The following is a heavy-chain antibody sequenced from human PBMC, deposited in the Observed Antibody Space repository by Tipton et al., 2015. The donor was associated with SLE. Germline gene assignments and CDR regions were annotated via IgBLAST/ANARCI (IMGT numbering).Heavy chain of an antibody. V-gene: IGHV4-38-2*01. CDR1: GYSISSGYY. CDR3: ASGGYGSGSHYLGGWFDP. Sequence: GLVKPSETLSLTCAVSGYSISSGYYWGWIRQPPGKGLEWIGSIYHSGSTYYNPSLKSRVTISVDTSKNQFSLKLSSVTAADTAVYYCASGGYGSGSHYLGGWFDPWGRGTLVTVSS. CDR2: IYHSGST. J-gene: IGHJ5*02. D-gene: IGHD3-10*01.